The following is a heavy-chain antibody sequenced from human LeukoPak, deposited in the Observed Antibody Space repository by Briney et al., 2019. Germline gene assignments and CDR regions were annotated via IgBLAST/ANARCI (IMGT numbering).Heavy chain of an antibody. CDR2: TYYRLMWFN. CDR1: GDSVSSYSVA. V-gene: IGHV6-1*01. CDR3: ARDQVAGFRTWSNWFDP. J-gene: IGHJ5*02. D-gene: IGHD5-12*01. Sequence: PSQTPSLTCAVSGDSVSSYSVAWNWIRQSPSRGLEWLGRTYYRLMWFNEYALSVKGRIAIKADTSKNQFSLQLNSVIPEDTAVYYCARDQVAGFRTWSNWFDPWGQGIQVTVSS.